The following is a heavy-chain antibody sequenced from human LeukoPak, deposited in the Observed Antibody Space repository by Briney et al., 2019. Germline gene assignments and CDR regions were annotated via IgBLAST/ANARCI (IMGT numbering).Heavy chain of an antibody. CDR1: GFTFSSYG. J-gene: IGHJ3*02. D-gene: IGHD2-2*01. CDR2: IRYDGSNK. CDR3: ATSSGYIVVVPAAKGAFDI. Sequence: PGGSLRLSCAASGFTFSSYGMHWVRQAPGKGLEWVAFIRYDGSNKYYADSVKGRFTISRDNSKNTLYLQMNSLRAEDTAVYYCATSSGYIVVVPAAKGAFDIWGQGTMVTVSS. V-gene: IGHV3-30*02.